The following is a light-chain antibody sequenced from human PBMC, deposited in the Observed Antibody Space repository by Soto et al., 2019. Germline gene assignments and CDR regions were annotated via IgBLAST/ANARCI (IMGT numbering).Light chain of an antibody. V-gene: IGLV2-14*03. CDR1: SSDVGGYNY. J-gene: IGLJ1*01. Sequence: QSALTQPASVSGSPGQSIPISCTGTSSDVGGYNYVSWYQQHPGKAPKLMIYEVSNRPSGVSHRFSGSKSGNTASLTISGLQAEDEADYYCSSYASSSTSFGTGTKVTVL. CDR3: SSYASSSTS. CDR2: EVS.